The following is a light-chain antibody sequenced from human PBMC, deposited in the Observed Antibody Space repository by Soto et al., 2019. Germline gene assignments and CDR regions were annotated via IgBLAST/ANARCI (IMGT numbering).Light chain of an antibody. CDR1: QSVSSY. Sequence: EIVLTQSPATLSLSPGERATLSCRASQSVSSYLAWYHQKPGQVPRLLIYDASNSATGITARFSGSGSGTDFTLTISSLEPEDFALYYCQQRRNWPLTFGGGTKVEIK. V-gene: IGKV3-11*01. J-gene: IGKJ4*01. CDR2: DAS. CDR3: QQRRNWPLT.